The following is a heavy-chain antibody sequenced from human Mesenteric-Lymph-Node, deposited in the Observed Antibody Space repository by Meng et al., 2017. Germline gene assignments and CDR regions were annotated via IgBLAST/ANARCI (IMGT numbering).Heavy chain of an antibody. D-gene: IGHD3-10*01. V-gene: IGHV4-59*01. CDR1: GDSISSYY. CDR2: IYNSGST. J-gene: IGHJ3*02. Sequence: SETLSLTCTVSGDSISSYYWSWIRQPPGKGLEWIAYIYNSGSTSYNPSLKSRVTMSVDTSKNQLSLKLSSVTAADTAVYYCARAGITMVRGVYDAFDIWGQGTMVTVSS. CDR3: ARAGITMVRGVYDAFDI.